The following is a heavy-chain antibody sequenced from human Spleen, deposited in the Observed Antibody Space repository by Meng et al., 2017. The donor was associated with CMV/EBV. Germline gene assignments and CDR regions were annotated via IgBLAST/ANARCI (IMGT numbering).Heavy chain of an antibody. CDR1: GYTLTELS. CDR3: ANLYWEGYCSGGSCPDY. D-gene: IGHD2-15*01. Sequence: SCKVSGYTLTELSMHWVRQAPGKGLEWVSGISWNSGNIGYADSVKGRFTISRDNSKNTLYLQMNSLRAEDTAVYYCANLYWEGYCSGGSCPDYWGQGTLVTVSS. CDR2: ISWNSGNI. J-gene: IGHJ4*02. V-gene: IGHV3-9*01.